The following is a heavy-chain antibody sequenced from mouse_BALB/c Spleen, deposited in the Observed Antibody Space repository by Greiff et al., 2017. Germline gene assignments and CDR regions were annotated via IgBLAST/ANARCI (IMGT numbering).Heavy chain of an antibody. CDR1: GYTFTSYW. V-gene: IGHV1-87*01. J-gene: IGHJ4*01. CDR3: ARGITVDY. Sequence: QVQLQQSGAELARPGASVKLSCKASGYTFTSYWMQWVKQRPGQGLEWIGAIYPGDGDTRYTQKFKGKATLTADKSSSTAYMQLSSLASEDSAVYYCARGITVDYWGQGTSVTVSS. CDR2: IYPGDGDT. D-gene: IGHD2-4*01.